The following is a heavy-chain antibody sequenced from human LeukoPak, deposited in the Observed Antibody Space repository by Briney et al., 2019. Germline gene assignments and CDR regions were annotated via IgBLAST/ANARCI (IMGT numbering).Heavy chain of an antibody. CDR2: FKTKYHQV. Sequence: PGGSLRLSCVASGFTFSDYAMNWVRQAPGKGLEWVSTFKTKYHQVYYAESVKGRFTISRDNSKNTLYLQMNSLRAEDTAVYYCAKDGALGGTFDYWGQGTLVTVSS. CDR3: AKDGALGGTFDY. V-gene: IGHV3-23*01. CDR1: GFTFSDYA. J-gene: IGHJ4*02. D-gene: IGHD1-7*01.